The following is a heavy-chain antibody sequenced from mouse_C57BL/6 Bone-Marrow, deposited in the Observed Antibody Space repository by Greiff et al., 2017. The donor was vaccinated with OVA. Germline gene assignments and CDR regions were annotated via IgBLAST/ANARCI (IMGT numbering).Heavy chain of an antibody. CDR1: GYTFTSYW. V-gene: IGHV1-53*01. CDR3: ASKWERRSFDY. Sequence: QVQLQQPGTELVKPGASVKLSCKASGYTFTSYWMHWVKQRPGQGLEWIGNINPSNGGTNYNEKFKSKATLTVDKSSSTAYMQLSSLPSEDSAVYFYASKWERRSFDYWGKGTTLTRSS. J-gene: IGHJ2*01. CDR2: INPSNGGT. D-gene: IGHD4-1*01.